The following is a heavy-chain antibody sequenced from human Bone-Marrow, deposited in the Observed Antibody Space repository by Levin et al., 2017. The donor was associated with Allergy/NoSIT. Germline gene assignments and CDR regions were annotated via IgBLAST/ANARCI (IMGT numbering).Heavy chain of an antibody. CDR3: ARGTGTTGSGY. Sequence: EASVKVSCKASGYTFTGYYIHWVRQAPGQGLEWMGRINPNSGDTDYAQNFQGRVTMTRDTSISTAYMELSRLRSDDTAVYYCARGTGTTGSGYWGQGILVTVSS. D-gene: IGHD1-1*01. J-gene: IGHJ4*02. CDR1: GYTFTGYY. CDR2: INPNSGDT. V-gene: IGHV1-2*06.